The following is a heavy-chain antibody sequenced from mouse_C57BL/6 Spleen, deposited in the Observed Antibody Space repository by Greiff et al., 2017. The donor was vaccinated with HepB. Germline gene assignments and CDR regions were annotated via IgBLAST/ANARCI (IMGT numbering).Heavy chain of an antibody. D-gene: IGHD1-1*01. CDR3: ARPRDYYGSSSYWYFDV. CDR2: ISSGSSTI. Sequence: EVKVVESGGGLVKPGGSLKLSCAASGFTFSDYGMHWVRQAPEKGLEWVAYISSGSSTIYYADTVKGRFTISRDNAKNTLFLQMTSLRSEDTAMYYCARPRDYYGSSSYWYFDVWGTGTTVTVSS. J-gene: IGHJ1*03. V-gene: IGHV5-17*01. CDR1: GFTFSDYG.